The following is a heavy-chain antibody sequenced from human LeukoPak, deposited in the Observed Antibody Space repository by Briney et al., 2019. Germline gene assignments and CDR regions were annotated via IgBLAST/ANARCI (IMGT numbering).Heavy chain of an antibody. CDR1: GFTFSSYA. V-gene: IGHV3-23*01. Sequence: GGSLRLSCAASGFTFSSYAMSWVRQAPGKGLEWVSAISGSGGSTYYADSVKGRFTISRDNSKNTLYLQMNSLRAEDTAVYYCAKAYRSRSSGWYYAFDYWGQGTLVTVSS. D-gene: IGHD6-13*01. CDR3: AKAYRSRSSGWYYAFDY. J-gene: IGHJ4*02. CDR2: ISGSGGST.